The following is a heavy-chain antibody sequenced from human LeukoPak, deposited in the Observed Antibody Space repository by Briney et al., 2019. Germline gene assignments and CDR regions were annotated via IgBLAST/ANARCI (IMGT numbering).Heavy chain of an antibody. CDR3: ARDPSWPLVYDSSGYYYGEPNDAFDI. V-gene: IGHV3-21*01. D-gene: IGHD3-22*01. J-gene: IGHJ3*02. CDR1: GFTFSSYS. CDR2: ISSSSSYI. Sequence: PGGSLRLSCAASGFTFSSYSMNWVRQAPGKGLEWVSSISSSSSYIYYADSVKGRFTISRDNAKNSLYLQMNSLRAEDTAVYYCARDPSWPLVYDSSGYYYGEPNDAFDIWGQGTMVTVSS.